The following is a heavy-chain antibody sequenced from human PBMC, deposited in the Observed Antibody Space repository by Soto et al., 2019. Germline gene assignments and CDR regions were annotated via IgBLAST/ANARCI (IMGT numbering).Heavy chain of an antibody. CDR3: ARDLDIAAAGKDY. D-gene: IGHD6-13*01. CDR2: MNPDSGNT. Sequence: ASVKVSCKASGYTFTSYDINWVRQAPGQGLEWMGWMNPDSGNTSYAQKFQGRVTMTRDTSASTVYMELSSLRSEDTAVYYCARDLDIAAAGKDYWGQGTLVTVSS. V-gene: IGHV1-8*01. CDR1: GYTFTSYD. J-gene: IGHJ4*02.